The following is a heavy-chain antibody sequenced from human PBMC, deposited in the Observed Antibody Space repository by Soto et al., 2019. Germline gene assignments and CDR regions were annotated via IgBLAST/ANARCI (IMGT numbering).Heavy chain of an antibody. CDR2: IYYTGST. J-gene: IGHJ6*02. CDR1: GGSITSYY. CDR3: ARHAYGSGFYYDMNV. V-gene: IGHV4-59*08. Sequence: QVQLQESGPGLVKPSETLSLTCTVSGGSITSYYWSWIRQPPGKGLEWLGYIYYTGSTNYNPSLRRRGPISLDTSKTQSSLKLSSVTAADTAVYYCARHAYGSGFYYDMNVWGQGPTVTVSS. D-gene: IGHD3-10*01.